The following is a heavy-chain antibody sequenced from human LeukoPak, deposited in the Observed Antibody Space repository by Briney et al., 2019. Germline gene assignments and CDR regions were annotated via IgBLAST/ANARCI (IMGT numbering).Heavy chain of an antibody. D-gene: IGHD3-10*01. Sequence: ASVKVSCKASGYTFIHHYIHWVRQAPGQGLEWMGWINPNSDDTNYAQKFQGRVTMTRDTSISTVYMELTRLRSDDTAVYYCARIYRGPDYWGQGTLVTVSS. CDR2: INPNSDDT. J-gene: IGHJ4*02. CDR3: ARIYRGPDY. CDR1: GYTFIHHY. V-gene: IGHV1-2*02.